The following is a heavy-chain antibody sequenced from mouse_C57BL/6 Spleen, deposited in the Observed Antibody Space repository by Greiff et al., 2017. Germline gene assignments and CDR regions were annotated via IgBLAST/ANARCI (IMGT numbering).Heavy chain of an antibody. CDR3: AREGSYDYGGWFAY. D-gene: IGHD2-4*01. CDR1: GYAFSSSW. CDR2: IYPGDGDT. V-gene: IGHV1-82*01. Sequence: VQLQQSGPELVKPGASVKISCKASGYAFSSSWMNWVKQRPGKGLEWIGRIYPGDGDTNYNGKFKGKATLTADKSSSTAYMQLSSLTSEDSAVYFCAREGSYDYGGWFAYWGQGTLVTVSA. J-gene: IGHJ3*01.